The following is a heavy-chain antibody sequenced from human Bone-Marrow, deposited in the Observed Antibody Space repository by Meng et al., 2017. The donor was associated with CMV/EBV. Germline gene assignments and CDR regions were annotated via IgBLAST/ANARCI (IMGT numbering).Heavy chain of an antibody. V-gene: IGHV3-43D*03. CDR1: GFTFDDYA. CDR2: ISWDGGST. Sequence: LSLTCAASGFTFDDYAMHWVRQAPGKGLEWVSLISWDGGSTYYADSVKGRFTISRDNSKNSLYLQMNSLRAEDTALYYCAKDDSSGYYPDYWGQGTLVTVSS. D-gene: IGHD3-22*01. J-gene: IGHJ4*02. CDR3: AKDDSSGYYPDY.